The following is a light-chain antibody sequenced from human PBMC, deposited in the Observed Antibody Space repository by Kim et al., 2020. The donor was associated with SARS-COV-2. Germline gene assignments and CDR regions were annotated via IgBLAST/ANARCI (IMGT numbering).Light chain of an antibody. CDR2: GAS. Sequence: PGKRATLSCRASQSVSSSYLAWYQQKPGQAPRLLIYGASSRATGIPDRFSGSGSGTDFTLTISRLEPEDFAVYYCQQYGSSRALTFGGGTKVDIK. J-gene: IGKJ4*01. V-gene: IGKV3-20*01. CDR1: QSVSSSY. CDR3: QQYGSSRALT.